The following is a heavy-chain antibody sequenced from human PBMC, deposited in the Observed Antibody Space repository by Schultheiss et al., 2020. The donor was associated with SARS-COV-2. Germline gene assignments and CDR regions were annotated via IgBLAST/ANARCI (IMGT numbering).Heavy chain of an antibody. D-gene: IGHD5-24*01. J-gene: IGHJ2*01. V-gene: IGHV4-59*12. CDR1: GGSISSYY. CDR3: ARARKMATGGYFDL. Sequence: SETLSLTCTVSGGSISSYYWSWIRQPPGKGLEWIGYIHYSGSTNYNPSFKSRVTISVDTSKNQFSLKLSSVTAADTAVYYCARARKMATGGYFDLWGRGTLVTVSS. CDR2: IHYSGST.